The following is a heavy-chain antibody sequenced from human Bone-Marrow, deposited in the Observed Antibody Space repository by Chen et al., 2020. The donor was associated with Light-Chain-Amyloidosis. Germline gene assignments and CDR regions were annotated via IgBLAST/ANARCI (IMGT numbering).Heavy chain of an antibody. Sequence: EVQLEQSGPEVKKPGESLKISCKGSGYTIPNYWIGWVRQMPGKGLEWMGVIYPDDSDASYSPSFEGPVTISADKSITTAYLQWRSLKASDTAMYYCARRRDGYNFDYWGQGTLVTVSS. V-gene: IGHV5-51*01. D-gene: IGHD5-12*01. CDR1: GYTIPNYW. J-gene: IGHJ4*02. CDR2: IYPDDSDA. CDR3: ARRRDGYNFDY.